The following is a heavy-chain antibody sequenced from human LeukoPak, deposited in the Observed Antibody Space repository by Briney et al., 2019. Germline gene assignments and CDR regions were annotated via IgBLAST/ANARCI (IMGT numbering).Heavy chain of an antibody. CDR3: ARVRRHDYFDSSGYYYYYYMDV. CDR1: GYTFTGYY. Sequence: ASVTVSCKASGYTFTGYYMHWLRKPPGQGIEGMGGFNPNSGGTNYAHTFQGRVTITGDTSINKAYMELSRLRSADTAVYYCARVRRHDYFDSSGYYYYYYMDVWGKGTTVTVSS. D-gene: IGHD3-22*01. CDR2: FNPNSGGT. V-gene: IGHV1-2*02. J-gene: IGHJ6*03.